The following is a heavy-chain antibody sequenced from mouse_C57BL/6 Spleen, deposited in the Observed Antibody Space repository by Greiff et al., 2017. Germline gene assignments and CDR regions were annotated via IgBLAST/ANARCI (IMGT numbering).Heavy chain of an antibody. CDR1: GYAFSSYW. Sequence: QVQLKESGAELVKPGASVKISCKASGYAFSSYWMNWVKQRPGKGLEWIGQIYPGDGDTNYNGKFKGKATLTADKSSSTAYMQLSSLTSEDAAVYFCARGGGTEFAYWGQGTLVTVSA. J-gene: IGHJ3*01. CDR2: IYPGDGDT. D-gene: IGHD4-1*01. V-gene: IGHV1-80*01. CDR3: ARGGGTEFAY.